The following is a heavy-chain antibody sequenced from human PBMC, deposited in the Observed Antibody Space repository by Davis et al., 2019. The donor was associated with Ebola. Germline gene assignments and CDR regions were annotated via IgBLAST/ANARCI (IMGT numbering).Heavy chain of an antibody. J-gene: IGHJ4*02. CDR2: IYDSGRT. CDR1: GVSIITHY. CDR3: VRFGLGAY. V-gene: IGHV4-59*11. D-gene: IGHD3-16*01. Sequence: PSETLSLTCTVSGVSIITHYWNWIRQPPGKGLEWVGFIYDSGRTNYNPSLKSRVTISADTSKNQFSLNLRSVTAADTAVYYCVRFGLGAYWGQGTLVTVSS.